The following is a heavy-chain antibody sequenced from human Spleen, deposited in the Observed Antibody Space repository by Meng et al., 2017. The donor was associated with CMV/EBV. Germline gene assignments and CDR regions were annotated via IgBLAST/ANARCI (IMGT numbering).Heavy chain of an antibody. CDR2: VDYSGSGTT. Sequence: ISSGAHYRNWIRQHPGKGLEWIGYVDYSGSGTTYYNPSLKSRVTISLDTSKNQFPLKLSAVTAEDTAVYYCARGTFWSGYYKAEYFQHWGQGTLVTVSS. CDR3: ARGTFWSGYYKAEYFQH. D-gene: IGHD3-3*01. V-gene: IGHV4-30-4*06. CDR1: ISSGAHY. J-gene: IGHJ1*01.